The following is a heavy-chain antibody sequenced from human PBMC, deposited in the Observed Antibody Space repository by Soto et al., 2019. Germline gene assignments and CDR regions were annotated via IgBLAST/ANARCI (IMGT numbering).Heavy chain of an antibody. J-gene: IGHJ4*02. Sequence: ASVKVSCKVSGYTLTELSMHCVLQSPLKWLEWMGGFDPEDGETIYAQKFQGRVTMTEDTSTDTAYMELSSLRSEDTAVYYCATDFYDSSGLRNPDYWGQGTLVTV. CDR3: ATDFYDSSGLRNPDY. CDR1: GYTLTELS. D-gene: IGHD3-22*01. CDR2: FDPEDGET. V-gene: IGHV1-24*01.